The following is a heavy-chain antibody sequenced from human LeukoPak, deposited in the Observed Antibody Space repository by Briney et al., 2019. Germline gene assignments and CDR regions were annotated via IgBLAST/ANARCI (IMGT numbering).Heavy chain of an antibody. V-gene: IGHV1-2*02. CDR1: GYTFTGYY. J-gene: IGHJ4*02. Sequence: ASLKVSCKASGYTFTGYYMHWVRQAPGQGLEWMGWINPKSGGTNYAQKFQGRVTMTRDTSISTAYMELSRLRSDDTAVYYCARVPVGATTFGEYYFDYWGQGTLVTVSS. CDR2: INPKSGGT. D-gene: IGHD1-26*01. CDR3: ARVPVGATTFGEYYFDY.